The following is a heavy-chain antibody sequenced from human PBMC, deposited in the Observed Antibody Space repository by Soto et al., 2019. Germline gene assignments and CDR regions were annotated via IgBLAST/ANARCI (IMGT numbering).Heavy chain of an antibody. Sequence: GGSLRLSCAASGFTFSSYWMSWVRQAPGKGLEWVANIKQDGSEKYYVDSVKGRFTISRDNAKNSLYLQMNSLRAEDTAVYYCARSMTTVTTNASMDVWGKGTTVTVSS. D-gene: IGHD4-4*01. CDR2: IKQDGSEK. J-gene: IGHJ6*03. CDR1: GFTFSSYW. CDR3: ARSMTTVTTNASMDV. V-gene: IGHV3-7*01.